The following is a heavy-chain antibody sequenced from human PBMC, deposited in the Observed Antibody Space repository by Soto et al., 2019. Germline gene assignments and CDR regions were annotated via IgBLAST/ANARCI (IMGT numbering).Heavy chain of an antibody. J-gene: IGHJ6*02. CDR1: GYSFTSYW. V-gene: IGHV5-51*01. CDR3: ARQLRRPYYYYYGMDV. D-gene: IGHD4-17*01. CDR2: IYPGDSDT. Sequence: GRSLKISCKGSGYSFTSYWIGWVRQMPGKGLEWMGIIYPGDSDTRYSPSFQGQVTISADKSISTAYLQWSSLKASDTAMYYCARQLRRPYYYYYGMDVWGQGTTVTVSS.